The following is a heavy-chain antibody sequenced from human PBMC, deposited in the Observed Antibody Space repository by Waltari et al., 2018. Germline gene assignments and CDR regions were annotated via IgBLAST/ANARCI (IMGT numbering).Heavy chain of an antibody. CDR2: IIPILGIA. CDR1: GGTFSSYA. Sequence: QVQLVQSGAEVKKPGSSVKVSCKASGGTFSSYAISWVRQAPGQGLEWMGGIIPILGIANYAQKFQGRVTITADESTSTAYMELSSLRSEDTAVYYCASSLPTMVVTPGAFDIWGQGTMVTVSS. J-gene: IGHJ3*02. D-gene: IGHD2-21*02. V-gene: IGHV1-69*04. CDR3: ASSLPTMVVTPGAFDI.